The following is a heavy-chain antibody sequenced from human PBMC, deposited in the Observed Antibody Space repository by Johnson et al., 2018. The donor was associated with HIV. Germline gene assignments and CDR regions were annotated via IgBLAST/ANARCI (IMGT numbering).Heavy chain of an antibody. J-gene: IGHJ3*02. D-gene: IGHD4-17*01. CDR3: ARDVTKDAFDI. V-gene: IGHV3-66*01. CDR1: GFTVSSNY. CDR2: IYSGGST. Sequence: MQLVESGGGLVQPGRSLRLSCAASGFTVSSNYMSWVRQAPGKGLEWVSVIYSGGSTYYADSVKGRFTISRDNSKNTLYLQMNSLRAEDTAVYYCARDVTKDAFDIWGQGTMVTVSS.